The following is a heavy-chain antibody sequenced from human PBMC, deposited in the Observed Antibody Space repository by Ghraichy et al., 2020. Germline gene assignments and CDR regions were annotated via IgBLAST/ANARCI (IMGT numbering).Heavy chain of an antibody. Sequence: ASVKVSCKASGYTFTSYGISWVRQAPGQGLEWMGWISAYNGNTNYAQKLQGRVTMTTDTSTSTAYMELRSLRSDDTAVYYCARDVYVISSSLNATNYYYYGMDVWGQGTTVTVSS. V-gene: IGHV1-18*04. CDR3: ARDVYVISSSLNATNYYYYGMDV. CDR2: ISAYNGNT. CDR1: GYTFTSYG. D-gene: IGHD6-13*01. J-gene: IGHJ6*02.